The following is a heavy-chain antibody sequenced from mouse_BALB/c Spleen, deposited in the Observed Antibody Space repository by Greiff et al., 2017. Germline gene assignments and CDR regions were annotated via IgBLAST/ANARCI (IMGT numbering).Heavy chain of an antibody. CDR3: ARWGYDSFAY. J-gene: IGHJ3*01. CDR1: GFNIKDYY. CDR2: IDPENGNT. D-gene: IGHD2-3*01. Sequence: EVKLQQSGAELVRPGALVKLSCKASGFNIKDYYMHWVKQRPEQGLEWIGWIDPENGNTIYDPKFQGKASITADTSSNTAYLQLSSLTSEDTAVYYCARWGYDSFAYWGQGTLVTVSA. V-gene: IGHV14-1*02.